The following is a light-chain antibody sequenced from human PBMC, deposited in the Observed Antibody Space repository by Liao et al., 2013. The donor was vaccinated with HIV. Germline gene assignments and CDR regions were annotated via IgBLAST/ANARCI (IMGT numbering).Light chain of an antibody. CDR1: KLGDQY. CDR3: QAWDSSTVV. J-gene: IGLJ2*01. CDR2: QDS. Sequence: SYELTQPPSVSVSPGQTAIITCSGDKLGDQYACWYQQKPGQSPVLVIYQDSKRPSAIPERFSGSNSGNTATLTISGTQAMDEADFYCQAWDSSTVVFGGGTKLTVL. V-gene: IGLV3-1*01.